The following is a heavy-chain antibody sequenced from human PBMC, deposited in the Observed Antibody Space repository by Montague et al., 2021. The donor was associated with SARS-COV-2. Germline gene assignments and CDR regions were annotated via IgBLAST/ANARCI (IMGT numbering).Heavy chain of an antibody. J-gene: IGHJ3*01. V-gene: IGHV3-48*03. CDR3: AVYTAVV. CDR1: GFSFSTYN. CDR2: MSAGGNTR. Sequence: SLRLSCAGPGFSFSTYNTNWVRQAPGKGLEWISHMSAGGNTRYYADSAKGRFTVSRDNAKNSLYLQMDSLRAEDTAVYYCAVYTAVVLGQGTMVTVSS. D-gene: IGHD5-18*01.